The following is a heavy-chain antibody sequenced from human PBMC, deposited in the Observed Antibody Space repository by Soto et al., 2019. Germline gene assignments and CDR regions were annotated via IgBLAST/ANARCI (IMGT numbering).Heavy chain of an antibody. CDR2: IIPIFGTA. Sequence: QVQLVQSGAEVKKPGSSVKVSCKASGGTFSSYAISWVRQAPGQGLEWMGGIIPIFGTANYAQKFQGRVTITADESTSTAYMELSSLRSKDTAVYYCARMPPPGYCSGGSCREYYYGMDVWGQGTTVTVSS. CDR1: GGTFSSYA. J-gene: IGHJ6*02. D-gene: IGHD2-15*01. V-gene: IGHV1-69*01. CDR3: ARMPPPGYCSGGSCREYYYGMDV.